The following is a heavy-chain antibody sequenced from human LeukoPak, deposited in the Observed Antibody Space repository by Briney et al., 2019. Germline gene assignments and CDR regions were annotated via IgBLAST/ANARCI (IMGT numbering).Heavy chain of an antibody. V-gene: IGHV3-53*01. D-gene: IGHD1-14*01. CDR2: IYSGGST. Sequence: PGGTLRLSCAASGFTFSSYGMSWVRQAPGKGLEWVSVIYSGGSTYYADSAQGRFTISRDNSKNTLYLQMNSLRAEDTAVYYCARTGMANPGSWGQGTLVTVSS. CDR3: ARTGMANPGS. CDR1: GFTFSSYG. J-gene: IGHJ5*02.